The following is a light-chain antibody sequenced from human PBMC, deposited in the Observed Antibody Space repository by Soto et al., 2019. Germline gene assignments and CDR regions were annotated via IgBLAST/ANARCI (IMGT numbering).Light chain of an antibody. CDR2: GAS. Sequence: EILLTQSPGTLSLSPGERATLSGRASQSVRNSYLAWYQQKPGQAPRLLIYGASGRATGIPDRFSGSGSGTDFTLTISRLEPEDFAVYYCQTYGSSPSTFGQGTKLEI. J-gene: IGKJ2*01. CDR1: QSVRNSY. V-gene: IGKV3-20*01. CDR3: QTYGSSPST.